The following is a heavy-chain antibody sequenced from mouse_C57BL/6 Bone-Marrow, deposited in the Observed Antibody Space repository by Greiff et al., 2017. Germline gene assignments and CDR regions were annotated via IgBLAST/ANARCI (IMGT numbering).Heavy chain of an antibody. CDR1: GYTFTSYT. J-gene: IGHJ3*01. V-gene: IGHV1-4*01. Sequence: VQLVESGAELARPGASVKMSCKASGYTFTSYTMHWVKQRPGQGLEWIGYINPSSGYTKYNQKVKDKATLTADKSSSTAYMQLSSLTSEDSSVYYCARSPRFAYWGQGTLVTVSA. CDR3: ARSPRFAY. CDR2: INPSSGYT.